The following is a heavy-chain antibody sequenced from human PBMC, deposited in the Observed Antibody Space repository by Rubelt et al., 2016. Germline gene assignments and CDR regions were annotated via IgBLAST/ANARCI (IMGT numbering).Heavy chain of an antibody. Sequence: QVQLQESGPGLVKPSETLSLTCTVSGYSISSGYYWGWIRQPPGKGLEWIGSVYHSGGTYYNPSIKSRVTVSVDPSKNQFSLKLSSVTAADTAGYYCARLLGYEFDPWGQGTQVTVSS. D-gene: IGHD2-15*01. CDR1: GYSISSGYY. V-gene: IGHV4-38-2*02. J-gene: IGHJ5*02. CDR3: ARLLGYEFDP. CDR2: VYHSGGT.